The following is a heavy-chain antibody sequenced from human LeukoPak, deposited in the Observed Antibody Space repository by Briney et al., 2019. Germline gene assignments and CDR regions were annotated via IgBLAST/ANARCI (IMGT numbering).Heavy chain of an antibody. CDR2: IYTSGST. CDR1: GGSISSSSYY. CDR3: ARGGGDYYGSGSYYNEGLDP. J-gene: IGHJ5*02. Sequence: SETLSLTCTVSGGSISSSSYYWGWIRQPPGKGLEWIGRIYTSGSTNYNPSLKSRVTMSVGTSKNQFSLKLSSVTAADTAVYYCARGGGDYYGSGSYYNEGLDPWGQGTLVTVSS. V-gene: IGHV4-61*02. D-gene: IGHD3-10*01.